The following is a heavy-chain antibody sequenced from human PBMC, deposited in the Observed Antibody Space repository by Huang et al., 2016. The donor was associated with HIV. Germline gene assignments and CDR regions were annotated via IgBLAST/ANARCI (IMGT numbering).Heavy chain of an antibody. CDR1: GGTFSSYA. CDR2: IIPIFGTA. Sequence: QVQLVQSGAEVKKPGSSVKVSCKASGGTFSSYAISWVRQAPGQGREGMGGIIPIFGTANYAQKFQGRVTITADESTSTAYMELSSLRSEDTAVYYCARVESRRYYDSSGYYYWGQGTLVTVSS. V-gene: IGHV1-69*01. CDR3: ARVESRRYYDSSGYYY. D-gene: IGHD3-22*01. J-gene: IGHJ4*02.